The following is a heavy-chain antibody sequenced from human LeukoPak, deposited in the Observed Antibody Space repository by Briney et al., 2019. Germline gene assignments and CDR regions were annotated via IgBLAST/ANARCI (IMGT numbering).Heavy chain of an antibody. CDR1: GGSISSGDYY. V-gene: IGHV4-30-4*01. D-gene: IGHD5-18*01. J-gene: IGHJ4*02. CDR3: ARGVAGYSYGSSGTDY. Sequence: SETLSLTCTVSGGSISSGDYYWSWIRQPPGKGLEWIGYIYYSGSTYYNPSLKSRVTISVDTSKNQFSLKLSSVTAADTAVYYCARGVAGYSYGSSGTDYWGQGTLVTVSS. CDR2: IYYSGST.